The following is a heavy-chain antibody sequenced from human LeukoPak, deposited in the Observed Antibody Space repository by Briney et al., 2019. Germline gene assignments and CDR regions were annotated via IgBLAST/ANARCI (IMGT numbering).Heavy chain of an antibody. Sequence: QAGGSLRLSCAASGLSFSSFAMSWVRQGPARGLEWVSSIRGNGETFHADSVKGRFTLSSDSSRNTVYFQLNNLRVEDTAIYYCAKASWVSSTDAVRWGQGTLVTVSS. D-gene: IGHD3-16*01. CDR3: AKASWVSSTDAVR. CDR2: IRGNGET. CDR1: GLSFSSFA. V-gene: IGHV3-23*01. J-gene: IGHJ4*02.